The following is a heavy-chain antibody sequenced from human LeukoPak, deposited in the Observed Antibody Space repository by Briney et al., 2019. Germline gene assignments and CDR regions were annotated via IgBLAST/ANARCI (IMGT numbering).Heavy chain of an antibody. CDR3: ARRTTVTTGDAFDI. Sequence: PSETLSLTCTVSGGSISGYYWSWIRQPPGKGLGYIGYIYSSGSTNYNPSLKSRVTISVDTSKNQFSLKLSSVTAADTAVYYCARRTTVTTGDAFDIWGQGTMVTVSS. CDR1: GGSISGYY. V-gene: IGHV4-59*01. CDR2: IYSSGST. J-gene: IGHJ3*02. D-gene: IGHD4-17*01.